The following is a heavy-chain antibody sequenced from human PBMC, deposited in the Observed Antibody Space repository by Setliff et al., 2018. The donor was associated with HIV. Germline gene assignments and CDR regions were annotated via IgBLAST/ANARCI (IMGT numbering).Heavy chain of an antibody. CDR2: IFSDDEK. J-gene: IGHJ4*02. Sequence: SGPTLVNPTQTLTLTCTFSGFSLSTTKMGVSWIRQPPGKALEWLAHIFSDDEKSYSTSLRTRLTISKDTSKSQVVLSMTDMDPVDTATYYCAGLIVPAAEVYFHFWGQGTLVTVSS. CDR3: AGLIVPAAEVYFHF. CDR1: GFSLSTTKMG. D-gene: IGHD2-2*01. V-gene: IGHV2-26*01.